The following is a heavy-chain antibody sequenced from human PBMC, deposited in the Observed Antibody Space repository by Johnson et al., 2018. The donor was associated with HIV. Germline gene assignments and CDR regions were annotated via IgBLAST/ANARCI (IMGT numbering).Heavy chain of an antibody. CDR2: IGTAGDT. Sequence: VYLVESGGGVVQPGGSLRLSCAASGFTFSSYDMHWVRQATGKGLEWVSAIGTAGDTYYPGSVKGRFTISRDNSKNTLYLQMNSLRAEDTAVYYCARDSFFEELNAFDIWGQGTMVTVSS. J-gene: IGHJ3*02. D-gene: IGHD3-10*01. CDR1: GFTFSSYD. CDR3: ARDSFFEELNAFDI. V-gene: IGHV3-13*01.